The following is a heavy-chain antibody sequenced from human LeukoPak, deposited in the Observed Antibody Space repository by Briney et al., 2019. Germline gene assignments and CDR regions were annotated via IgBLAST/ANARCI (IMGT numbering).Heavy chain of an antibody. CDR2: IRSRSAGGTT. D-gene: IGHD2-15*01. Sequence: GGSLRLSCAASGFTFSTYAMSWVRQAPGKGLEWVGRIRSRSAGGTTDYGAPVKGRFTISRDDSKNTLYLQMNSLKTEDTAVYYCSTGGGTHDYWGQGTLVTVSS. CDR1: GFTFSTYA. CDR3: STGGGTHDY. V-gene: IGHV3-15*01. J-gene: IGHJ4*02.